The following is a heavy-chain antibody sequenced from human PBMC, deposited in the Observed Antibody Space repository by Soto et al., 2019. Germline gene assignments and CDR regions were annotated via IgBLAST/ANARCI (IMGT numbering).Heavy chain of an antibody. V-gene: IGHV1-69*13. D-gene: IGHD6-6*01. CDR2: IIPIFGTA. CDR3: ASSSSSFPGAFDI. CDR1: GGTFSSYA. Sequence: SVKVSCKASGGTFSSYAISWVRQAPGQGLEWMGGIIPIFGTANYAQKFQGRVTITADESTSTAYMELSSLRSGDTAVYYCASSSSSFPGAFDIWGQGTMVTVSS. J-gene: IGHJ3*02.